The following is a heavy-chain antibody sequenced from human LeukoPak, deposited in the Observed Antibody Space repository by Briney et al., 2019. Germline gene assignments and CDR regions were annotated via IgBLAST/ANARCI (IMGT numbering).Heavy chain of an antibody. CDR1: GGTFSSYA. J-gene: IGHJ5*02. D-gene: IGHD2-2*01. Sequence: SVKVSCKASGGTFSSYAISWVRQAPGQGLEWMGGIIPIFGTANYAQKFQGRVTITTDESTSTACMELSSLRSEDTAVYYCARGGGYCSSTSCPNWFDPWGQGTLVTVSS. CDR2: IIPIFGTA. CDR3: ARGGGYCSSTSCPNWFDP. V-gene: IGHV1-69*05.